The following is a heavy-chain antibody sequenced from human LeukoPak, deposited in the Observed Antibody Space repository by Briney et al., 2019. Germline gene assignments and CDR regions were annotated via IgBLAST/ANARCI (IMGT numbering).Heavy chain of an antibody. J-gene: IGHJ4*02. CDR3: ARIGYSSTFDY. CDR1: GYTFTGYF. Sequence: ASVKVSCKASGYTFTGYFLHWVRQAPGQGLEWMGWINANTGGTNYAQKFQGKFTMTRDTSITTVYMELSRLAFDDTAVYFCARIGYSSTFDYWGQGTLVTVSS. CDR2: INANTGGT. V-gene: IGHV1-2*02. D-gene: IGHD6-13*01.